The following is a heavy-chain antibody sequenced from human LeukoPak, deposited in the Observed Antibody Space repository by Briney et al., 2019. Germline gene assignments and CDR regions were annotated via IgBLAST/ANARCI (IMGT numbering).Heavy chain of an antibody. Sequence: GGSLRLSCAASGFTFSSYAMSWVRQAPGKGLEWVSTISGTGGTTYYADSVKGRFTISRDNSKNTLFLQFNSLRADDTAVYYCAKGRGTTVTAAANYWGQGTLVTVSS. J-gene: IGHJ4*02. CDR3: AKGRGTTVTAAANY. D-gene: IGHD4-17*01. CDR1: GFTFSSYA. V-gene: IGHV3-23*01. CDR2: ISGTGGTT.